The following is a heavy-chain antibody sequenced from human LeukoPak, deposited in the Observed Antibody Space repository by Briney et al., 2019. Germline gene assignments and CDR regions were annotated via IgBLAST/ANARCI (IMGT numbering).Heavy chain of an antibody. CDR1: GGTFSSYA. CDR3: ARAYSNYAWFDP. CDR2: IIPIFGTA. D-gene: IGHD4-11*01. Sequence: SVTVSWKASGGTFSSYAISWVRQAPGQGLEWMGGIIPIFGTANYAQKFQGRVTITTDESTSTAYMELSSLRSEDTAVYYCARAYSNYAWFDPWGQGTLVTVSS. J-gene: IGHJ5*02. V-gene: IGHV1-69*05.